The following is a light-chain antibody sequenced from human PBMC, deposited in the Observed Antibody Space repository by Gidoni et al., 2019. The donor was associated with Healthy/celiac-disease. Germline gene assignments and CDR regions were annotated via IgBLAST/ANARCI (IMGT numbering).Light chain of an antibody. V-gene: IGKV3-11*01. J-gene: IGKJ2*01. Sequence: EIVLTQSPATLSLSPGERATLSCRASQSVSSYLAWYQQKPGQAPRLLIYDASNRATGIPARFSGSGSGTDFTLTISSLEPEDSAVYYCQQRSNWPPGYTCGQGTKLEIK. CDR1: QSVSSY. CDR3: QQRSNWPPGYT. CDR2: DAS.